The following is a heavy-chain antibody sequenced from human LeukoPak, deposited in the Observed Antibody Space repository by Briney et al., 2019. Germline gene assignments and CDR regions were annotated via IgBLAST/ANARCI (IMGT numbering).Heavy chain of an antibody. CDR2: IIPIFGTA. V-gene: IGHV1-69*13. J-gene: IGHJ4*02. D-gene: IGHD1-1*01. CDR3: ASSPTTGTTQYYFDY. Sequence: SVKVSCKASGGTFSSYAISWVRQAPGQGLEWMGGIIPIFGTANYAQKFQGRVTITADESTSTAYMELSSLRSEDTAVYYCASSPTTGTTQYYFDYWGQGTLVTVSS. CDR1: GGTFSSYA.